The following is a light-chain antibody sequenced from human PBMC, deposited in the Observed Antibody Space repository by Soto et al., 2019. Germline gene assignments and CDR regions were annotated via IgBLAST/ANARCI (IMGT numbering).Light chain of an antibody. CDR1: QSVDSSY. V-gene: IGKV3-20*01. Sequence: ENVLTQSPGTLSLSPGERATLSCRASQSVDSSYLAWYQQKPGQAPRLLIYGTSSRATGIPDRFSGSGSGTDFTLTINRLEPEDFAVCYCQQYAGSLYTFGQGTKLEIK. CDR2: GTS. CDR3: QQYAGSLYT. J-gene: IGKJ2*01.